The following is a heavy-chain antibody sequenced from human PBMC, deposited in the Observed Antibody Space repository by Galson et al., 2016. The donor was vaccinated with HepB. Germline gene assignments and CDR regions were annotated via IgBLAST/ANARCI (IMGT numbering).Heavy chain of an antibody. CDR2: IIAGGKT. CDR3: AKDGILGTTTQSKGMDV. Sequence: SLRLSCAASGFTFSPYTMTCVRQAPGKGLEWVSGIIAGGKTYYPDSLRGRFTISRDNSKNTLCLQMDSLRPEDTAVYYCAKDGILGTTTQSKGMDVWGKGTTVTVSS. V-gene: IGHV3-23*01. J-gene: IGHJ6*04. D-gene: IGHD1-26*01. CDR1: GFTFSPYT.